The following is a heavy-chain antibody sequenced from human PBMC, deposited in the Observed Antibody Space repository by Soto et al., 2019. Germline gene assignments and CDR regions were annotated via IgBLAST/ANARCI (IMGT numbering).Heavy chain of an antibody. CDR2: IGSSVSDK. V-gene: IGHV3-48*01. CDR1: GSTFSMYG. D-gene: IGHD6-19*01. Sequence: GGSLRLSCAASGSTFSMYGMNWVRQAPGKGLEWVAYIGSSVSDKYYADSVKGRFTISRDNAKNSLSLQMNSLKTEDTAVYYCARDAPYCNSWSPFNCMDVFCKGTTVPVSA. CDR3: ARDAPYCNSWSPFNCMDV. J-gene: IGHJ6*04.